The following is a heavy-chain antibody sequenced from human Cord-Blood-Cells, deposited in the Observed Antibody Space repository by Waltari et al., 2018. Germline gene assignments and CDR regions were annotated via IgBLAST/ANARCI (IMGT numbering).Heavy chain of an antibody. CDR1: GYTFTGHY. D-gene: IGHD6-6*01. Sequence: QVQLVQSGAAVKKPGASVKVSCKAPGYTFTGHYMHWVRQAPGQGLEWMGWINPNSGGTNYAQKFQGRVTMTRDTSISTAYMELSRLRSDDTAVYYCARDFSSSSFAFDIWGQGTMVTVSS. CDR2: INPNSGGT. V-gene: IGHV1-2*02. J-gene: IGHJ3*02. CDR3: ARDFSSSSFAFDI.